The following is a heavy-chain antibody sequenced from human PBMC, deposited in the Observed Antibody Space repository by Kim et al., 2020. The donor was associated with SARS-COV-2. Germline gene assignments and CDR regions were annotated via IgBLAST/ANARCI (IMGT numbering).Heavy chain of an antibody. J-gene: IGHJ3*01. CDR3: ARGSNYPPTQDAFVL. CDR2: VCYNGNS. CDR1: GISISTYY. D-gene: IGHD1-1*01. V-gene: IGHV4-59*01. Sequence: SETLSLTCTASGISISTYYRSWIRQPPGKGLEWIGNVCYNGNSKYNPSLTSRAIILLNTNKKQLSMHLLYLTAVDTANYFYARGSNYPPTQDAFVLWGQG.